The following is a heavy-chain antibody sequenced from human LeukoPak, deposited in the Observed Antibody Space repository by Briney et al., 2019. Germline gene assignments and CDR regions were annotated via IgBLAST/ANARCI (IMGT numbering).Heavy chain of an antibody. CDR3: AREEQQLADY. CDR2: ISSSGSTI. Sequence: PGGSLRLSCAASGFTFSSCEMNWVRQAPGKGLEWVSYISSSGSTIYYADSVKGRFTISRDNAKNSLYLQMNSLRAEDTAVYYCAREEQQLADYWGQGTLVTVSS. V-gene: IGHV3-48*03. CDR1: GFTFSSCE. J-gene: IGHJ4*02. D-gene: IGHD6-13*01.